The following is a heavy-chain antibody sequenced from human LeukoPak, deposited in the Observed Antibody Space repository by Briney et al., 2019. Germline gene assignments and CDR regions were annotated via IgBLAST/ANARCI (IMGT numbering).Heavy chain of an antibody. CDR3: ARGTTVTTLGDH. Sequence: GGSLRLSCAASGFTVSSNYMSWVRQAPGKGLEWVSVIYSGGSTYYADSVKGRFTISRDNSKNTLYVQMNSLRAEDTAVYYCARGTTVTTLGDHWGQGTLVTVSS. J-gene: IGHJ4*02. V-gene: IGHV3-66*01. CDR2: IYSGGST. D-gene: IGHD4-17*01. CDR1: GFTVSSNY.